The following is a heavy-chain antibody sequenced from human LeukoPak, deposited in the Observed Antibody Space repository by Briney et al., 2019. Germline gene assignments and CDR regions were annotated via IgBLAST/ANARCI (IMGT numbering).Heavy chain of an antibody. CDR3: SRAAGYDFILEY. V-gene: IGHV3-49*03. J-gene: IGHJ4*02. Sequence: GGSLRLSCTASGFTFGDYGMSWFRQAPGKGLEWVGFIRSEAYDTTPQYGASVKGRFTISKDDSRRIAFLQMSGLKAEDTAAYYCSRAAGYDFILEYWGQGTLVTVSS. CDR2: IRSEAYDTTP. CDR1: GFTFGDYG. D-gene: IGHD5-12*01.